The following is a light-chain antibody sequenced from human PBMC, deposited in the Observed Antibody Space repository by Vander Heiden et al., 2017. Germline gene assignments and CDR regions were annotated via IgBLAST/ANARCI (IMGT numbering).Light chain of an antibody. V-gene: IGLV7-46*01. Sequence: AVVTQEPSLSVSPGVTVTLTCNSSTGAVTSGHLPYWIQRKPGQAPRTLIYDKGRKLSVTPARLSGSLLGGKAALTLSGAQPEDEDEYYCVLSSSGARLVFGGGTKLTVL. CDR3: VLSSSGARLV. J-gene: IGLJ2*01. CDR2: DKG. CDR1: TGAVTSGHL.